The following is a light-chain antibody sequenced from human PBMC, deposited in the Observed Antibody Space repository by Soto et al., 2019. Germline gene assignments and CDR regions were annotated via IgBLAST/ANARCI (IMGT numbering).Light chain of an antibody. CDR3: QQYNNWPGT. J-gene: IGKJ1*01. CDR2: GAS. CDR1: QSFSSY. V-gene: IGKV3-15*01. Sequence: EIVMTQSPATLSVSPGERATLSCRASQSFSSYLAWYQQKPGQAPRLLIYGASTRATGIPARFSGSGSGTKFTLTISSLQSEDFAVYYCQQYNNWPGTFGQGTKVEIK.